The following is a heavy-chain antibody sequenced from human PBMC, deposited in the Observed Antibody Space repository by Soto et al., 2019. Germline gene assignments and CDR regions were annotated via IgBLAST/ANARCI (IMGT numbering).Heavy chain of an antibody. Sequence: KSSETLSLTCTVSGGSISSYYWSWIRQPPGKGLEWIGYIYYSGSTNYNPSLKSRVTISVDTSKNQFSLKLSSVTAADTAVYYCARRTYYYDSSGYLLYYFDYWGQGTLVTVSS. CDR1: GGSISSYY. D-gene: IGHD3-22*01. J-gene: IGHJ4*02. V-gene: IGHV4-59*01. CDR3: ARRTYYYDSSGYLLYYFDY. CDR2: IYYSGST.